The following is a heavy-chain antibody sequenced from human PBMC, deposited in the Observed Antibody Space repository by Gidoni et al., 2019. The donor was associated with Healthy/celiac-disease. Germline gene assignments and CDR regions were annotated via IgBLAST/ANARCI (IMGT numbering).Heavy chain of an antibody. V-gene: IGHV1-69*01. D-gene: IGHD6-19*01. CDR2: IIPIFGTA. Sequence: QVQLVQSGAEVKKPGSSVKVSCKASGGTFSSYAISWVRQAPGQGLEWMGGIIPIFGTANYAQKFQGRVTITADESTSTAYMELSSLRSEDTAVYYCARGGEVVGIAVANYFDYWGQGTLVTVSS. J-gene: IGHJ4*02. CDR3: ARGGEVVGIAVANYFDY. CDR1: GGTFSSYA.